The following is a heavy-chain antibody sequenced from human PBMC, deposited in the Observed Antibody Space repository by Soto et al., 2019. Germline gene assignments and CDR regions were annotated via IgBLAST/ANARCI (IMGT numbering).Heavy chain of an antibody. Sequence: GGSLRLSCAASGFTFSSYGMHWVRQAPGKGLEWVAVISYDGSNKYYADSVKGRFTISRDNSKNTLYLQMNSLRAEDTAVYYCAKDFGIAAAYYYGMDVWGQGTTVTVSS. CDR1: GFTFSSYG. D-gene: IGHD6-13*01. CDR3: AKDFGIAAAYYYGMDV. V-gene: IGHV3-30*18. CDR2: ISYDGSNK. J-gene: IGHJ6*02.